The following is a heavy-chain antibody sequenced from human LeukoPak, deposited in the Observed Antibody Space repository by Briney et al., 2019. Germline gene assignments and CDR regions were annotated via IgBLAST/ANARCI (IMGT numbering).Heavy chain of an antibody. CDR3: ARGVRVRAARPVYYYYYMDV. CDR2: ISAYNGNT. V-gene: IGHV1-18*01. D-gene: IGHD6-6*01. Sequence: GASVKVSCKASGYTFTSYGISWVRQAPGQGLEWMGWISAYNGNTNYAQKLQGRVTMTRNTSISTAYMELSSLRSEDTAVYYCARGVRVRAARPVYYYYYMDVWGKGTTVTVSS. CDR1: GYTFTSYG. J-gene: IGHJ6*03.